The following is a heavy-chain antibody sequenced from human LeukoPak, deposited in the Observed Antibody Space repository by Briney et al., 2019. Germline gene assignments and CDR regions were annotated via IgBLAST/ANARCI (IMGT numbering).Heavy chain of an antibody. D-gene: IGHD1-1*01. Sequence: GGSLRLSCAASGFTFTSYSMNWVRQAPGKGLEWVSSISGDSTYIYNAGSVKGRFTISRDNAQASLYLQMISLRADDTAVYYCARVSGRLERQSDLDYWGQGTLVIVSS. CDR2: ISGDSTYI. CDR3: ARVSGRLERQSDLDY. J-gene: IGHJ4*02. CDR1: GFTFTSYS. V-gene: IGHV3-21*01.